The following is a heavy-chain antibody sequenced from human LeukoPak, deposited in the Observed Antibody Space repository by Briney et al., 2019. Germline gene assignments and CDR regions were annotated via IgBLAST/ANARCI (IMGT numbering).Heavy chain of an antibody. J-gene: IGHJ3*02. Sequence: AGGSLRLSCAASGFTFSNYGMHWVRQAPGKGLEWVAFIRNDGSTKYYVDSVKGRFVISRDNSRNTLYLYMNSLRAEDSAVYYCAKDGVSSWVWAFDIWGQGTMVTVSS. D-gene: IGHD3-10*01. V-gene: IGHV3-30*02. CDR2: IRNDGSTK. CDR1: GFTFSNYG. CDR3: AKDGVSSWVWAFDI.